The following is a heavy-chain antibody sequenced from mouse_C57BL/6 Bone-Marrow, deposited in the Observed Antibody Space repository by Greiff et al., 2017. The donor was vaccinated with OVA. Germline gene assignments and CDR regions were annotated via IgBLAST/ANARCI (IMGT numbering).Heavy chain of an antibody. Sequence: QVQLKESGPELVKPGASVKISCKASGYAFSSSWMNWVKQRPGKGLEWIGRIYPGDGDTNYNGKFKGKATLTADKSSSTAYMQLSSLTSEDSAVYFCARRGSNWDYFDYWGQGTTLTVSS. J-gene: IGHJ2*01. CDR3: ARRGSNWDYFDY. CDR1: GYAFSSSW. D-gene: IGHD4-1*01. V-gene: IGHV1-82*01. CDR2: IYPGDGDT.